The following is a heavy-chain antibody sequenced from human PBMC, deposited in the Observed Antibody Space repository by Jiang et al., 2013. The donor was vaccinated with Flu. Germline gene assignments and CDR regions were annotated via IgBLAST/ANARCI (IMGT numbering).Heavy chain of an antibody. V-gene: IGHV3-30*18. CDR3: AKDSGGSGSLYGMDV. CDR2: ISYDGGKK. J-gene: IGHJ6*02. Sequence: QLLESGGGVDQPGRSLRLSCAASGFTFRSYGMHWVRQAPGKGLEWVAVISYDGGKKQYGDSVKGRFTISRDNSKNTLYLQMDGLRDEDTAVYYCAKDSGGSGSLYGMDVWGQGTTVTVSS. D-gene: IGHD3-10*01. CDR1: GFTFRSYG.